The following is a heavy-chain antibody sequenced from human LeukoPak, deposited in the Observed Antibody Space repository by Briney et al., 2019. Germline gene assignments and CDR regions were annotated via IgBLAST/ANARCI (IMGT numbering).Heavy chain of an antibody. J-gene: IGHJ4*02. Sequence: GRSLRLSCAASGFSLSGYGMHWVRQAPGQGLEWVAVISFDGKNEYYADSVEGRFTVSRDNAKNTLYLQVNNLRAEDTAVYYCARGPNSNWSGLDFWGQGTLLTVSS. CDR3: ARGPNSNWSGLDF. D-gene: IGHD6-6*01. CDR2: ISFDGKNE. CDR1: GFSLSGYG. V-gene: IGHV3-33*05.